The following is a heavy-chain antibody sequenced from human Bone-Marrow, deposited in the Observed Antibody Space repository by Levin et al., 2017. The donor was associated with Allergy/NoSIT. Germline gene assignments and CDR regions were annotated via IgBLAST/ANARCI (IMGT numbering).Heavy chain of an antibody. V-gene: IGHV2-70*04. CDR2: IDWDEDK. Sequence: SGPTLVKPTQTLTLTCTVSGFSLTPSGMRVSWIRQPPGKALEWLARIDWDEDKFYSTSLETRLTISKDTSKNQVILTMTNMDPVDTATYFCARIRPSDPGAFDVWGQGTVVTVSS. CDR1: GFSLTPSGMR. J-gene: IGHJ3*01. CDR3: ARIRPSDPGAFDV.